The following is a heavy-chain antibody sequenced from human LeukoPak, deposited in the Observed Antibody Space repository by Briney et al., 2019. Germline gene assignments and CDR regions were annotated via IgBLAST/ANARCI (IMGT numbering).Heavy chain of an antibody. V-gene: IGHV3-11*06. CDR1: GLTFSDYY. CDR3: ARGPTSRGDVDY. CDR2: ISSSSSYT. J-gene: IGHJ4*02. D-gene: IGHD2-21*02. Sequence: GGSLRLSCAASGLTFSDYYMSWIRQAPGKGLEWVSYISSSSSYTNYEASVKGRFTISRDNAKNSLYLQMNSLRAEDTAVYYCARGPTSRGDVDYWGQGTLVTVSS.